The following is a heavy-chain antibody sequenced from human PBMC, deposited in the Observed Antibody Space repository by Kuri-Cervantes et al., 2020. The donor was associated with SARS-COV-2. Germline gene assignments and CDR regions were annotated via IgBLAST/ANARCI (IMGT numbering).Heavy chain of an antibody. V-gene: IGHV4-31*03. CDR3: ARRPDQIYWYFDL. CDR2: IYYSGGT. Sequence: LRLSCTVSGGSISSGGFYWSWIRQHPGKGLECIAYIYYSGGTYYNPSLKSRVTISVDTSKNQFSLKLSSVTAADTAVYYCARRPDQIYWYFDLWGRGTLVTVSS. D-gene: IGHD2-2*01. CDR1: GGSISSGGFY. J-gene: IGHJ2*01.